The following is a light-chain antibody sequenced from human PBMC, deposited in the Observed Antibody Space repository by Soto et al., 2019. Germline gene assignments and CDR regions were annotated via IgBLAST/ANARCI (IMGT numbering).Light chain of an antibody. CDR3: QQYDT. J-gene: IGKJ2*01. CDR1: QSVSSSD. Sequence: IVLTQSPGNLSLSPGERATLSCRASQSVSSSDLAWYQQKPGQAPRLLIYSASSRATGIPDRFSGSGSGTDFTLTISRLEPEGFAVYYCQQYDTFGQGTKLEIK. CDR2: SAS. V-gene: IGKV3-20*01.